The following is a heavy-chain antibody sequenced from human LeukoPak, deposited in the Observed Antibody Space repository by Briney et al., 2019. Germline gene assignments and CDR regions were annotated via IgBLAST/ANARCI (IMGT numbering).Heavy chain of an antibody. CDR2: SNNKGTET. CDR3: ARGSFGPDI. V-gene: IGHV3-74*01. J-gene: IGHJ3*02. D-gene: IGHD3/OR15-3a*01. Sequence: GGSLRLSCAASGFTFSNFWMHWVRQAPGKGLVWVSRSNNKGTETVYADSVKGRFTISRDNAKNTLYLQMNSLRAEDTAIYYCARGSFGPDIWGQGTMVTVSS. CDR1: GFTFSNFW.